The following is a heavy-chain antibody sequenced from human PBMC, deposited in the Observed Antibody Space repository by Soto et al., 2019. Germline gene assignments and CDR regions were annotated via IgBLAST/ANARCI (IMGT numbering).Heavy chain of an antibody. CDR1: GFTFSSYA. Sequence: PGGSLRLSCAASGFTFSSYAMHWVRQAPGKGLEWVAVISYDGSNKYYAETVKGRFTISRDNSKKTLNLEMNSLKAEDTAVYYCARVGFPLYYDSSGYTLPDYWGQGTLVTVSS. CDR2: ISYDGSNK. V-gene: IGHV3-30-3*01. J-gene: IGHJ4*02. CDR3: ARVGFPLYYDSSGYTLPDY. D-gene: IGHD3-22*01.